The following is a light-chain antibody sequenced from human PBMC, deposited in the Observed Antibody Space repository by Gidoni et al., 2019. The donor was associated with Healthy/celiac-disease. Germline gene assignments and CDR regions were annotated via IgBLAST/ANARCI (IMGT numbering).Light chain of an antibody. V-gene: IGLV3-1*01. CDR1: KVGDKY. Sequence: SYDLTQPHSVSVSPGQTASITCSGDKVGDKYACWYQQKPGQSPVLVIYQDSKRPSEIPERFSGSNYGNTATLTISGTQAMDEADYYCRAWDSSTVVFGGGTKLTVL. CDR2: QDS. CDR3: RAWDSSTVV. J-gene: IGLJ2*01.